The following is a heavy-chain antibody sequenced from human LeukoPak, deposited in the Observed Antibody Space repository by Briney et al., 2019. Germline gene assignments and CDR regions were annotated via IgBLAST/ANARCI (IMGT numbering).Heavy chain of an antibody. CDR3: ASGESYYLEN. J-gene: IGHJ4*02. CDR2: IYSGGST. CDR1: QFY. D-gene: IGHD1-26*01. Sequence: GGSLRLSCAASQFYMNWVRQAPGTGLEWVSTIYSGGSTYYADSVKGRFIISRDNSKNTLYLQMNSLRAEDTAVYYCASGESYYLENWGQGTLVTVAS. V-gene: IGHV3-66*01.